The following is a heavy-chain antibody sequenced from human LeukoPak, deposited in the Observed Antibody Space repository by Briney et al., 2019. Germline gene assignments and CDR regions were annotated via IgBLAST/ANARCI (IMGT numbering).Heavy chain of an antibody. CDR1: GGSFSGYY. Sequence: PSETLSLTCAVYGGSFSGYYWSWIRQPPGKGLEWIGEINHSGNTNFHPSLKSRVTISVYTSKNQFSLKLSSATAADTAVYYCATGIAVAGSDDAFDIWGQGTMVTVSS. CDR3: ATGIAVAGSDDAFDI. D-gene: IGHD6-19*01. CDR2: INHSGNT. J-gene: IGHJ3*02. V-gene: IGHV4-34*01.